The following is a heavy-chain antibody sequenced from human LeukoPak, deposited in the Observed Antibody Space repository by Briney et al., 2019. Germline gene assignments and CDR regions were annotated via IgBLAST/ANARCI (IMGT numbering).Heavy chain of an antibody. CDR3: ASPDDYGRFDY. V-gene: IGHV1-69*06. J-gene: IGHJ4*02. D-gene: IGHD4-17*01. CDR2: IIPIFGTA. CDR1: GGTFSSYA. Sequence: SVKASCKASGGTFSSYAISWVRQAPGQGLEWMGRIIPIFGTANYAQKFQGRVTITADKSTSTAYMELSSLRSEDTAVYYCASPDDYGRFDYWGQGTLVTVSS.